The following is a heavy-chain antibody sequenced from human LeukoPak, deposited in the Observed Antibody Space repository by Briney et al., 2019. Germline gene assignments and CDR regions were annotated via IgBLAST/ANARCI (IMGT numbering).Heavy chain of an antibody. Sequence: ASVKVSCKASGGTFSSYAISWVRQAPGQGLEWMGGIIPIFGTANYAQRFQGRVTITADESTSTVYMELSSLRSEDTAVYYCARLSVYCSSTSCSIPNFDYWGQGTLVTVSS. CDR2: IIPIFGTA. D-gene: IGHD2-2*01. J-gene: IGHJ4*02. CDR3: ARLSVYCSSTSCSIPNFDY. V-gene: IGHV1-69*13. CDR1: GGTFSSYA.